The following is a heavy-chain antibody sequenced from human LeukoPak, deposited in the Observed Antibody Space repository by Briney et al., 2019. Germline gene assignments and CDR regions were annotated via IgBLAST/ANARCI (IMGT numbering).Heavy chain of an antibody. V-gene: IGHV3-21*01. J-gene: IGHJ4*02. CDR3: ARGGICSQGFDY. CDR2: ISTTSDYI. Sequence: GGSLTLSCAASGFTFSSYSMNWVRQAPGKGLEWVSSISTTSDYIYYADSLKGRLTISRENAKNSLYLQMHSLRAEDTAVYYGARGGICSQGFDYWGQGTLVTVSS. CDR1: GFTFSSYS. D-gene: IGHD1-14*01.